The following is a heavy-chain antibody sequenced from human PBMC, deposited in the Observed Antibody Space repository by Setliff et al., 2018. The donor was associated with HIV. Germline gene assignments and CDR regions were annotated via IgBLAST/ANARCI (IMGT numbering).Heavy chain of an antibody. V-gene: IGHV4-31*03. CDR2: IYYSGST. CDR3: ARVIGWNDAGDY. Sequence: SETLSLTCTVSHGSISNSVYYWSWIRQHPGKGLEWIGYIYYSGSTYYNPSLKSRVTISVDTSKNQFSLKLSFVTAADTAVYYCARVIGWNDAGDYWGRGTLVTVSS. D-gene: IGHD1-1*01. J-gene: IGHJ4*02. CDR1: HGSISNSVYY.